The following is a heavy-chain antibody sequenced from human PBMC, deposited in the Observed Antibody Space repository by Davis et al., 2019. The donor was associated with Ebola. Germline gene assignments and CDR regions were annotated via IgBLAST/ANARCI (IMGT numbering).Heavy chain of an antibody. Sequence: GESLKISCAASGFTFSSYGMHWVRQAPGKGLEWVAVIWYDGSNKYYADSVKGRFTISRDNSKNTLYLQMNSLRAEDTAVYYCARGGYQLLSLLGYWGQGTLVTVSS. CDR2: IWYDGSNK. D-gene: IGHD2-2*01. J-gene: IGHJ4*02. CDR3: ARGGYQLLSLLGY. CDR1: GFTFSSYG. V-gene: IGHV3-33*08.